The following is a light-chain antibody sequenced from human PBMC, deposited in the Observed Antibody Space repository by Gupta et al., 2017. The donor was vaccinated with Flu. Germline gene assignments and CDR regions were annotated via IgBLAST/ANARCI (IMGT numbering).Light chain of an antibody. CDR2: LGS. V-gene: IGKV2-28*01. CDR1: QSLLHSNGYNY. CDR3: MQTLQTPVT. J-gene: IGKJ5*01. Sequence: VTPGEPASISCRSSQSLLHSNGYNYLDWYLQKPGQSPQLLIYLGSNRASGVPDRFSGSRSGTDFTLKISRVEAEDVGVYYCMQTLQTPVTFGQGTRLEIK.